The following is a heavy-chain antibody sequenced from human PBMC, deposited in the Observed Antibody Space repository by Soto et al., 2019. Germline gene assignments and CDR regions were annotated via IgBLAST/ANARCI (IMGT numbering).Heavy chain of an antibody. D-gene: IGHD1-1*01. J-gene: IGHJ3*02. CDR3: AGASGTTGTTRGATDI. Sequence: QVQLVQSGAEVKKPGASVKVSCKASGYTFTGYYMHWVRQAPGQGLEWMGWINPNSGGTNYAQKFQGWVTMTRDTSISTAYMELSRLRSDDTAVYYCAGASGTTGTTRGATDIWGQGTMVTVSS. CDR1: GYTFTGYY. V-gene: IGHV1-2*04. CDR2: INPNSGGT.